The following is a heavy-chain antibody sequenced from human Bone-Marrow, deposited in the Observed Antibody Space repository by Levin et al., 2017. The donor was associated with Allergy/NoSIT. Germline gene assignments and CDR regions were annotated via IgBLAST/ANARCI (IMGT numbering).Heavy chain of an antibody. CDR1: EDTFNNYY. CDR2: IKPSGGSS. Sequence: ASVKVSCKATEDTFNNYYIHWVRQAPGQGLEWMGMIKPSGGSSSYAQKFQDRVTMTRDTSTSTVYMDLSSLRSEDTAVYYCARESSWNPGSDDYYYFYMDVWGKGTTVTVSS. CDR3: ARESSWNPGSDDYYYFYMDV. V-gene: IGHV1-46*02. J-gene: IGHJ6*03. D-gene: IGHD1-1*01.